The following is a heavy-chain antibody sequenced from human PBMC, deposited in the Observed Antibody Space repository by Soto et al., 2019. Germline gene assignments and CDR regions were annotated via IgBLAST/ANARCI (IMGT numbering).Heavy chain of an antibody. Sequence: SVKVSCKASGCIFSGHFIHWMRQAPGQRLEWIGCIDVGSGNTNYAQKFQERVTMTRDMSTSTVHMDLSSLRSEDTAVYYCAAVPPEWIYGMDVWGQGTTVTV. CDR3: AAVPPEWIYGMDV. CDR2: IDVGSGNT. D-gene: IGHD3-3*01. CDR1: GCIFSGHF. V-gene: IGHV1-58*02. J-gene: IGHJ6*02.